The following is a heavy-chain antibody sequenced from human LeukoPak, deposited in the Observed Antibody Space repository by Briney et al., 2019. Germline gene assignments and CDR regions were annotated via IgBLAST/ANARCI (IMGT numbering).Heavy chain of an antibody. V-gene: IGHV4-4*07. CDR3: ARVVVQPLPAVFDY. CDR2: TYTSGST. Sequence: SETLSLTCTVSGGSISSYYWSWIRQPAGKGLEWIGRTYTSGSTNYNPSLKSRVTMSVDTSKNQFSLKLSSVTAADTAVYYCARVVVQPLPAVFDYWGQGTLVTVSS. J-gene: IGHJ4*02. CDR1: GGSISSYY. D-gene: IGHD2-21*01.